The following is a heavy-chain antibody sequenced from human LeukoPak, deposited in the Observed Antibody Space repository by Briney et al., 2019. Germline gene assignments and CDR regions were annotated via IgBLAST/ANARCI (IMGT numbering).Heavy chain of an antibody. V-gene: IGHV3-21*01. Sequence: PGGSLRLSCAASEFTFSTYSMSWVRQAPGKGLEWVSSISSSSDYIFYADSVKGRFTMSRDNAKNTLYLQMNSLRVEDTAVYYCARVKFGDYAVDYWGQGTLVTVSS. CDR1: EFTFSTYS. CDR2: ISSSSDYI. D-gene: IGHD4-17*01. CDR3: ARVKFGDYAVDY. J-gene: IGHJ4*02.